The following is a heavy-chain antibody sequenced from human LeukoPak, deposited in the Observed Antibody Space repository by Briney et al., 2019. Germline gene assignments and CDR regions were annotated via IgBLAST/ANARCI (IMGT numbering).Heavy chain of an antibody. Sequence: SETLSLTCAVYGGSFSGYYWSWIRQPPGKGLEWFGEINHSGSTNYNPSLKSRVTISVDTSKNQFSLKLSSVTAADTAVYYCARAGAGDWLLHDAFDIWGQGTMVTVSS. V-gene: IGHV4-34*01. CDR3: ARAGAGDWLLHDAFDI. CDR1: GGSFSGYY. D-gene: IGHD3/OR15-3a*01. CDR2: INHSGST. J-gene: IGHJ3*02.